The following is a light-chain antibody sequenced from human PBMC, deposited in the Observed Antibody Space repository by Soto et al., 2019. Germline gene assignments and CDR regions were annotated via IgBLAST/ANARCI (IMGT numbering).Light chain of an antibody. Sequence: EIVLTQSPGTLSLSPGDRATLSCRASQSVSSAYLAWYQHTPGQAPRLLIYGASNRATGIPDRFSGSGSGTDFTLTIGRLEPEDFAVYYCQQYLVTPWTFGQGTKVEIK. J-gene: IGKJ1*01. CDR2: GAS. CDR3: QQYLVTPWT. V-gene: IGKV3-20*01. CDR1: QSVSSAY.